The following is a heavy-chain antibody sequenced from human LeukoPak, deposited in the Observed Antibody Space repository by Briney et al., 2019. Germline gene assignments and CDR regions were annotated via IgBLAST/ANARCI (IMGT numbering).Heavy chain of an antibody. D-gene: IGHD7-27*01. CDR2: IYDSGRTNYNPWRT. CDR3: ARDGLNWGELYLGIDI. CDR1: GGSISTYY. V-gene: IGHV4-59*01. Sequence: SETLSLTCTVSGGSISTYYWSWLRQPPGKGLEWIGYIYDSGRTNYNPWRTNYNPSLKSRVTISVDTSKNQFSLKLSPVTAADTAVYYCARDGLNWGELYLGIDIWGQGTMVTVSS. J-gene: IGHJ3*02.